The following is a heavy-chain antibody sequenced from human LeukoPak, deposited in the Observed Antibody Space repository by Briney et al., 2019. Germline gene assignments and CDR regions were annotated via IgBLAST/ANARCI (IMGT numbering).Heavy chain of an antibody. D-gene: IGHD2-2*01. CDR1: GYSFTSYW. CDR2: IYPGDSDT. Sequence: GESLKISCKGSGYSFTSYWIGWVRQIPGKGLEWMGIIYPGDSDTRYSPSFQGQVTISADKSISTAYLQWSSLKASDTAMYYCASSRVVVPAASSENAFDIWGQGTMVTVSS. CDR3: ASSRVVVPAASSENAFDI. J-gene: IGHJ3*02. V-gene: IGHV5-51*01.